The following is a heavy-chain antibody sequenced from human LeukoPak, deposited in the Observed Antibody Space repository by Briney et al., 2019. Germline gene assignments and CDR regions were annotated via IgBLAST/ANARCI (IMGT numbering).Heavy chain of an antibody. D-gene: IGHD6-13*01. J-gene: IGHJ5*02. CDR1: GGSISSYH. CDR3: ARGARQQLVEWFDP. V-gene: IGHV4-59*01. CDR2: IYYSGST. Sequence: KPSETLSLTCTVSGGSISSYHWSWIRQPPGEGLEWIGYIYYSGSTNYNPSLKSRVTISVDTSKNQFSLKLSSVTAADTAVYYCARGARQQLVEWFDPWGQGTLVTVSS.